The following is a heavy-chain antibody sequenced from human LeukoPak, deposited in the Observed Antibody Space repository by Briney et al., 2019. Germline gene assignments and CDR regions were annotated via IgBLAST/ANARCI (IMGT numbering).Heavy chain of an antibody. V-gene: IGHV3-48*03. J-gene: IGHJ4*02. Sequence: PGGSLRLSCAASGFTFSSYEMNWVRQAPGKGLEWVSYISSSGSTIYYADSVKGRFTISRDNAKNSLYLQMNSLRAEDTAVYYCARDSAPMGAPDYGGQGTLVTVSS. CDR2: ISSSGSTI. D-gene: IGHD1-26*01. CDR1: GFTFSSYE. CDR3: ARDSAPMGAPDY.